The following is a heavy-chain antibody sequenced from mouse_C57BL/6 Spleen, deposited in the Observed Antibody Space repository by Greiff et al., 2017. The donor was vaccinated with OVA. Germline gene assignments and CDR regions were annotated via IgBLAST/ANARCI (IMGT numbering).Heavy chain of an antibody. CDR2: IDPSDSYT. D-gene: IGHD1-1*01. Sequence: VQLQQPGAELVKPGASVKLSCKASGYTFTSYWMQWVKQRPGQGLEWIGEIDPSDSYTNYNQKFKGKATLTVDTSSSTAYMQLSSLTSEDSAVYYCARPHYYCSSPDGYFDYWGQGTTLTVSS. J-gene: IGHJ2*01. V-gene: IGHV1-50*01. CDR1: GYTFTSYW. CDR3: ARPHYYCSSPDGYFDY.